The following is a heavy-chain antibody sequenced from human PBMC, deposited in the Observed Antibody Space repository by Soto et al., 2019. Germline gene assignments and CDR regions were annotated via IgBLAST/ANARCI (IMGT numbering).Heavy chain of an antibody. D-gene: IGHD4-17*01. CDR3: ARNPTGPHAFDI. CDR1: GSSFPSSW. J-gene: IGHJ3*02. V-gene: IGHV5-51*01. Sequence: GEPRKTPCKGLGSSFPSSWMAWVRKMPGKGLEWMGIIYPGDSDTRYSPSFQGQVTISADKSISTAYLQWSSLKASDTAMYYCARNPTGPHAFDIWGQGTMVTVSS. CDR2: IYPGDSDT.